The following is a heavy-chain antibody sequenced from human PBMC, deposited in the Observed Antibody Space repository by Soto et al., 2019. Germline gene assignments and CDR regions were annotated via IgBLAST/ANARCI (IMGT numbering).Heavy chain of an antibody. CDR3: ARDCSSTSCYLGRDAFDI. Sequence: SVKVSCKXSGGTFSSYAISWVRQAPGQGLEWMGGIIPIIGTANYAQKFQGRVTITADKSTSTAYMELSSLRSEDTAVYYCARDCSSTSCYLGRDAFDIWGQGTMVTVSS. D-gene: IGHD2-2*01. CDR1: GGTFSSYA. CDR2: IIPIIGTA. V-gene: IGHV1-69*06. J-gene: IGHJ3*02.